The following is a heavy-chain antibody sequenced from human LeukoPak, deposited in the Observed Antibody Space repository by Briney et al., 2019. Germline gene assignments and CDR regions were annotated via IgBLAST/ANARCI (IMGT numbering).Heavy chain of an antibody. Sequence: ASVKVSCKASGYTFSNYYMHWVRQAPGQGLEWMGIINPGGGATSYAQNFQGRVTMTRDTSTSTVYMELSSLRSEDTAVYYCARDGDCGDYGWFDPWGQGTLVTVSS. D-gene: IGHD4-17*01. J-gene: IGHJ5*02. CDR3: ARDGDCGDYGWFDP. V-gene: IGHV1-46*01. CDR2: INPGGGAT. CDR1: GYTFSNYY.